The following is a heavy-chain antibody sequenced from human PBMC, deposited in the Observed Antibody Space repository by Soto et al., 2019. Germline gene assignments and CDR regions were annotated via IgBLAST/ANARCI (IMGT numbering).Heavy chain of an antibody. D-gene: IGHD1-7*01. CDR1: GGSISSSIYY. CDR2: IYYSGST. V-gene: IGHV4-39*01. J-gene: IGHJ4*02. CDR3: ARLPSNWNSQYYFDY. Sequence: PSETLSLTCTVSGGSISSSIYYWGWIRQPPGEGLEWIGSIYYSGSTYYNPSLKSRVTISVDTSKNQFSLKLSSVTAADTAVYYCARLPSNWNSQYYFDYWGQGTLVTVSS.